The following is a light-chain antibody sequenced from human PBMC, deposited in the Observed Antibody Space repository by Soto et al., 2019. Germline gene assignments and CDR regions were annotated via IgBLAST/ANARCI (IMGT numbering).Light chain of an antibody. J-gene: IGKJ2*01. Sequence: EIVLTQFPATLSLSPGERATLSCRASQSVSSYLAWYQQKPGQAPRLLIYDASNRATGIPARFSGSGSGTDFTLTISSLEPEDFAVYYCQQRAIWPPYTFGQGTKLEIK. CDR3: QQRAIWPPYT. CDR1: QSVSSY. CDR2: DAS. V-gene: IGKV3-11*01.